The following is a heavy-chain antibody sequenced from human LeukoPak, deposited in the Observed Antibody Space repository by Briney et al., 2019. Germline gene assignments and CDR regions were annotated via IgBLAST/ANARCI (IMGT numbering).Heavy chain of an antibody. Sequence: GGSLRLSCAASGFTLSSKYTSGVRQAPGKGLEWVSVIYSGGNTNYADSVKGRFTISRDNSRNTLYLQINSLRAEDTAVYYCARELGIGDFDYWGQGTLVTVSS. D-gene: IGHD3-16*01. V-gene: IGHV3-53*01. CDR1: GFTLSSKY. CDR2: IYSGGNT. J-gene: IGHJ4*02. CDR3: ARELGIGDFDY.